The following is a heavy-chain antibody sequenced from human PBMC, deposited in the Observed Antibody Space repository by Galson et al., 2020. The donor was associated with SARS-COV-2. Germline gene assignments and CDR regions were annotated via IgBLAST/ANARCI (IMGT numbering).Heavy chain of an antibody. V-gene: IGHV3-7*01. CDR3: SREGWQGGY. Sequence: GGSLRLSCVVSGFTFKDFWMSWFRQAPGKGLEWVANIKGDGSETNYADSVKGRFSISRDNAIDSLFLQMDSLTRDDTATYYCSREGWQGGYWGQGTRVTVSS. D-gene: IGHD6-19*01. CDR2: IKGDGSET. CDR1: GFTFKDFW. J-gene: IGHJ4*02.